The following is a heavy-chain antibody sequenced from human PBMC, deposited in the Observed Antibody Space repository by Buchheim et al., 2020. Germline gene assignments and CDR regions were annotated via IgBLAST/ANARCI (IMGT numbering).Heavy chain of an antibody. CDR2: INPNSGGT. J-gene: IGHJ4*02. Sequence: QVQLVQSGAEVKKPGASVKVSCKASGYTFTGYYMHWVRQAPGQGLEWMGWINPNSGGTNYAQKFQGRVTMTRDTSISTAYMELGRLRSDDTAVYYCARDVPRLYDSSGFYYSRRRIEWGGFDYWGQGTL. D-gene: IGHD3-22*01. CDR1: GYTFTGYY. CDR3: ARDVPRLYDSSGFYYSRRRIEWGGFDY. V-gene: IGHV1-2*02.